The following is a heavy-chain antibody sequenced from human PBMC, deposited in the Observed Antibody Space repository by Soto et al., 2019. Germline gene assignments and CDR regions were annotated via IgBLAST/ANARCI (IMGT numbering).Heavy chain of an antibody. CDR1: GFTFRSYA. CDR2: ISAGGSNT. Sequence: EVQLLESGGGLVQPGGSLRLSCAVSGFTFRSYAMSWVRQAPGKGPEWVSVISAGGSNTYYAESVKGRFTISRDNSKNTLYLQMHSLRDEDTAVYYCAKKGPPRDAFDIWGQGTMVTVST. J-gene: IGHJ3*02. CDR3: AKKGPPRDAFDI. V-gene: IGHV3-23*01.